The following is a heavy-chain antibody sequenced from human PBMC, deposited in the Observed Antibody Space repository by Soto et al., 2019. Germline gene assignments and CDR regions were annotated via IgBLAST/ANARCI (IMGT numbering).Heavy chain of an antibody. V-gene: IGHV4-34*01. CDR2: INHSGST. CDR1: GGSFSGYY. J-gene: IGHJ5*02. Sequence: QVQLQQWGAGLLKPSETLSLTCAVYGGSFSGYYWSWVRQPPGEGLEWIGEINHSGSTNYNPSLKIESTTTVKPPRTHFSVNLTLVPAPATPWYYSGRGRGSIISIGEACFDPWAQGPLVTASS. D-gene: IGHD3-16*01. CDR3: GRGRGSIISIGEACFDP.